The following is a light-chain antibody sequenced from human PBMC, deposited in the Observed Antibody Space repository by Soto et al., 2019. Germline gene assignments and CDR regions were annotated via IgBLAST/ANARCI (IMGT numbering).Light chain of an antibody. V-gene: IGKV3-15*01. Sequence: EVVVTQSPATLSVSPGERATLSCRASQSVSSNLAWYQQKPGQAPRLLIYGASPRATRNPARFSGSGSGTEFTLTISSLQSEDFAVYYCHQYDNWPKTFGQGTRLEIK. CDR2: GAS. J-gene: IGKJ5*01. CDR1: QSVSSN. CDR3: HQYDNWPKT.